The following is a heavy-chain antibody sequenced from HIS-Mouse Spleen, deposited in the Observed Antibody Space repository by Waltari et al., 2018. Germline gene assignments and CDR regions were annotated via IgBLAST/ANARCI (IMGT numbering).Heavy chain of an antibody. D-gene: IGHD6-19*01. Sequence: QVTLRESGTAVDTPTQTLTLTCTFSGFSPSTSGMCVSWLRHPPGKALEWLARIAWDDDKYYSTSLKTRLTISRDTSKNQVVLTMTNMDPLDTATYYCARIAEGYTSGWYAFDYWGQGTLVTVSS. CDR1: GFSPSTSGMC. J-gene: IGHJ4*02. CDR3: ARIAEGYTSGWYAFDY. V-gene: IGHV2-70*15. CDR2: IAWDDDK.